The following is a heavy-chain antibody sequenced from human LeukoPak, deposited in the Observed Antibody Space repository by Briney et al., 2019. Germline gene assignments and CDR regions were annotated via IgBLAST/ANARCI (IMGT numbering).Heavy chain of an antibody. Sequence: GGSLRLSCVASEFTFSAYAMTWVRQAPGKGLEWVAVISYDGSNKYYADSVKGRFTISRDNSKNTLYLQMNSLRAEDTAVYYCARHLNYYLDYWGQGTLVTVSS. CDR2: ISYDGSNK. CDR3: ARHLNYYLDY. CDR1: EFTFSAYA. V-gene: IGHV3-30-3*01. D-gene: IGHD3-10*01. J-gene: IGHJ4*02.